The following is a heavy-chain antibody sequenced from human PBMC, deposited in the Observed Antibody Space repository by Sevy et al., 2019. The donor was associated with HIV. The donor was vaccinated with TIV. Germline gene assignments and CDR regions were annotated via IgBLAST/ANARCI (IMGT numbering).Heavy chain of an antibody. D-gene: IGHD2-8*01. Sequence: GGSLRLSCAASGFTFSSYGMHWVRQAPGKGLEWVAVIWYDGSNKYYADSVKGRFTISGDNSKNMLYLEMNSLGAEDTAVYYCARDWVDCTNGVCYYYYGMDVWGQGTTVTVSS. CDR3: ARDWVDCTNGVCYYYYGMDV. CDR2: IWYDGSNK. CDR1: GFTFSSYG. J-gene: IGHJ6*02. V-gene: IGHV3-33*01.